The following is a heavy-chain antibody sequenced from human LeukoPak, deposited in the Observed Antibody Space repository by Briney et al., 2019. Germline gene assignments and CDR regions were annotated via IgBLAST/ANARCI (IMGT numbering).Heavy chain of an antibody. CDR2: ISYDGTSK. J-gene: IGHJ4*02. CDR3: AREGTHRSFDY. D-gene: IGHD1-1*01. Sequence: PGRSLRLSCAASGFTFSDYDTHWVRQAPGKGLEWVAAISYDGTSKYYADSVKGRFTISRDNSKNTLSLQMNSLRVEDTAVYYCAREGTHRSFDYWGQGTLVTVSS. CDR1: GFTFSDYD. V-gene: IGHV3-30*03.